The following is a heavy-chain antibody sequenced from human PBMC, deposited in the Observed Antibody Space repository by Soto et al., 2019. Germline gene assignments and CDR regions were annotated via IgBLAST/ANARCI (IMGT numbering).Heavy chain of an antibody. J-gene: IGHJ6*03. CDR3: AKNGCSYPACYPYYYYVDV. D-gene: IGHD2-15*01. V-gene: IGHV3-23*01. Sequence: EVQLLESGGGLVQPGGSLRLSCAASGFRLSDSAVSCVRQSPGKGLEWVSSLTVTGDSAFYSDSVKGRFTISRDISKSTLYLKMNSLRAEDTAVYYCAKNGCSYPACYPYYYYVDVWGRGTTVTVSS. CDR2: LTVTGDSA. CDR1: GFRLSDSA.